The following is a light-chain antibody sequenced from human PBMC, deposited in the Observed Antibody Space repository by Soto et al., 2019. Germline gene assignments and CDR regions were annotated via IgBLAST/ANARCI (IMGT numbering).Light chain of an antibody. CDR1: RSISRF. J-gene: IGKJ1*01. CDR2: SAS. Sequence: DIQMTQSPSSLSASVGDRVTITCRASRSISRFLNWYQQKPAKAPKLLISSASSLQGGVPSRFSGSGSGTDFTFTINSLQPEDFATYYCQQSYLPPVTFGQGTKVDIK. V-gene: IGKV1-39*01. CDR3: QQSYLPPVT.